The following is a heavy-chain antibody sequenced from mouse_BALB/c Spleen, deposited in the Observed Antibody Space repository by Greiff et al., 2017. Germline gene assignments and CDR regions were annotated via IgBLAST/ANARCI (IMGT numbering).Heavy chain of an antibody. CDR1: GFTFSDYY. CDR2: ISDGGIYT. J-gene: IGHJ3*01. Sequence: EVKVVESGGGLVKPGGSLKLSCAASGFTFSDYYMYWVRQTPEKRLEWVATISDGGIYTYYPDSVKGRFTISRDNAKNNLYLQMSSLKSEDTAMYYCARDEKWGNYLFAVWGQGTLVTVSA. V-gene: IGHV5-4*02. CDR3: ARDEKWGNYLFAV. D-gene: IGHD2-1*01.